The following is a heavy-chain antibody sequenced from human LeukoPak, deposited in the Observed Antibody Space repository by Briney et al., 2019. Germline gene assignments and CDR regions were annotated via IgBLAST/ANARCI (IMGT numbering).Heavy chain of an antibody. J-gene: IGHJ6*02. CDR2: IYYSGST. CDR1: GGSISSYY. D-gene: IGHD3-10*01. Sequence: PSETLSLTCTVSGGSISSYYWSWIRQPPGKGLEWIGYIYYSGSTDYNPSLKSRVTISVDTSKNRFSLKLSSVTAADTAVYYCAREGVTMVRGPYGMDVWGQGTTVTVSS. V-gene: IGHV4-59*01. CDR3: AREGVTMVRGPYGMDV.